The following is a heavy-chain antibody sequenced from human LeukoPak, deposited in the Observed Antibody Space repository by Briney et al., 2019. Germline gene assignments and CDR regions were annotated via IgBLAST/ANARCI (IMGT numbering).Heavy chain of an antibody. CDR1: GFSLRTSGMC. D-gene: IGHD5-12*01. CDR2: IDWDDDK. J-gene: IGHJ3*02. V-gene: IGHV2-70*01. CDR3: ARIREDIVATDDAFDI. Sequence: SGPALVKPTQTLTLTCTFSGFSLRTSGMCVSWIRQPPGKALEWLALIDWDDDKYYSTSLKTRLTISKDTSKNQVVLTMTNMDPVDTATYYCARIREDIVATDDAFDIWGQGTMVTVSS.